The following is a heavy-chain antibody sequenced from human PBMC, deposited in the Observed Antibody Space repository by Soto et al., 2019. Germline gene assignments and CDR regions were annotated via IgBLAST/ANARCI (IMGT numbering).Heavy chain of an antibody. CDR1: GYSFTSYW. Sequence: GESLKISCKGSGYSFTSYWISWVRQMPGKGLEWMGRIDPSDSYTNYSPSFQGHVTISADKSISTAYLQWSSLKASDTAMYYCARRAVGATIAFDIWGQGTVVTVS. CDR3: ARRAVGATIAFDI. V-gene: IGHV5-10-1*01. CDR2: IDPSDSYT. J-gene: IGHJ3*02. D-gene: IGHD1-26*01.